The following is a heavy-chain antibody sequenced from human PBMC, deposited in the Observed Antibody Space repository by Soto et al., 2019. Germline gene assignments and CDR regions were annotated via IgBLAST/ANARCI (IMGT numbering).Heavy chain of an antibody. CDR3: ARTLYGDNVDY. CDR2: MNPNSGNT. J-gene: IGHJ4*02. D-gene: IGHD4-17*01. V-gene: IGHV1-8*01. Sequence: QVQLVQSGAEVKKPGASVKVSCKASGYTFTSYDINWVRQATGQGLEWMGWMNPNSGNTGYAQKLQGRVTITRNTSIITAYMELRSLTSEDTAVYYCARTLYGDNVDYWGQGTLVTVSS. CDR1: GYTFTSYD.